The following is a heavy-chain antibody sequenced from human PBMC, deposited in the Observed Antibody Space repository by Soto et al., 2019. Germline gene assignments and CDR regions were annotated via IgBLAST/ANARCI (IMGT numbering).Heavy chain of an antibody. CDR1: GYSFTSYW. CDR2: IYPGDSDT. J-gene: IGHJ3*02. D-gene: IGHD3-22*01. V-gene: IGHV5-51*01. Sequence: LKISCKGSGYSFTSYWIGWVRQMPGKGLEWMGIIYPGDSDTRYSPSFQGQVTISADKSISTAYLQWSSLKASDTAMYYCARHVGGYYYDSSTGGAFDIWGQGTMVTVSS. CDR3: ARHVGGYYYDSSTGGAFDI.